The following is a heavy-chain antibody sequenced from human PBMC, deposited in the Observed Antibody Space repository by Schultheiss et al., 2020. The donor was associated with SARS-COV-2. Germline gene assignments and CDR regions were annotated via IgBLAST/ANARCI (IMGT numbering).Heavy chain of an antibody. Sequence: SETLSLTCTVSGGSISSYYWSWIRQPPGKGLEWIGEINHSGSTNYNPSLKSRVTISVDTSKNQFSLKLSSVTAADTAVYYCARSPGTYSSGWYDWFDPWGQGTLVTVSS. CDR1: GGSISSYY. D-gene: IGHD6-19*01. CDR3: ARSPGTYSSGWYDWFDP. V-gene: IGHV4-34*01. J-gene: IGHJ5*02. CDR2: INHSGST.